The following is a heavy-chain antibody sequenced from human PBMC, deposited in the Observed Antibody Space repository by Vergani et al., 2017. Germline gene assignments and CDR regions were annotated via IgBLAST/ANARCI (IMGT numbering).Heavy chain of an antibody. CDR2: IYSGGST. CDR3: ERDRRSYGSESYYYYGMDV. D-gene: IGHD3-10*01. J-gene: IGHJ6*02. Sequence: EVQLVETGGGLIQHGGSLRLSCAASGLTVSSNYMSWVRQAPGKGLEWVSVIYSGGSTDYADSVKGRFTISRDNSKNTMYLQMKSLRADDTAVYYCERDRRSYGSESYYYYGMDVWGQGTTVTVSS. V-gene: IGHV3-53*02. CDR1: GLTVSSNY.